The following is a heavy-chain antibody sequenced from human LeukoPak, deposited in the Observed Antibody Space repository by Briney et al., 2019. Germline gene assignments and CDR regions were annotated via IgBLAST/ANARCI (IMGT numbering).Heavy chain of an antibody. V-gene: IGHV1-2*02. Sequence: ASVKVSCKASGYTFTGYYMHWVRQAPGQGLEWMGWINPNSGGTNYAQKFQGRVTMTRDTSISTAYMELSRLRSDDTAVCYCARAGSSSSPIDYYYGMDVWGQGTTVTVSS. CDR3: ARAGSSSSPIDYYYGMDV. J-gene: IGHJ6*02. CDR1: GYTFTGYY. D-gene: IGHD6-6*01. CDR2: INPNSGGT.